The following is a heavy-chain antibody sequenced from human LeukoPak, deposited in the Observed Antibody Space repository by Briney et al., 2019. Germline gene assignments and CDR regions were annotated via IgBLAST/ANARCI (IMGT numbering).Heavy chain of an antibody. J-gene: IGHJ4*02. CDR3: ARRTDYGDPQVKLDY. CDR1: GFTFSTYG. D-gene: IGHD4-17*01. Sequence: GGSLRLSCAASGFTFSTYGMNWVCQAPGKGLEWVSAVTDNGGSTYYADSVKGRFTISRGNSKNTLYLQMNSLRAGDTAVYYCARRTDYGDPQVKLDYWGQGTLVTVSS. V-gene: IGHV3-23*01. CDR2: VTDNGGST.